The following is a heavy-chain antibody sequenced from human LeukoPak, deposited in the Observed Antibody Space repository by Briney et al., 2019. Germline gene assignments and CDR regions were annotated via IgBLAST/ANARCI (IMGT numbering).Heavy chain of an antibody. Sequence: PGGSLRLSCAASGFTSSTFAVHWVRLSPGKGLEWVSSITGSGPYMLYADSVKHRFTISRDNTKNLLYLEMNSLRAEDTAMYFCVRDVGAVRGEVYFDYWGQGTLVTVSS. J-gene: IGHJ4*02. CDR2: ITGSGPYM. V-gene: IGHV3-21*06. CDR1: GFTSSTFA. D-gene: IGHD3-10*01. CDR3: VRDVGAVRGEVYFDY.